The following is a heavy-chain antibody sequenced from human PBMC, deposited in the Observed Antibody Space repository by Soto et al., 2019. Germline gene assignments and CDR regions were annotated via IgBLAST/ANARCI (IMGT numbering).Heavy chain of an antibody. CDR3: ARLGTYYYDSDWFAP. CDR1: GGSVSSGSYY. Sequence: SETLSLTCTVSGGSVSSGSYYWSWIRQPPGKGLEWIGYIYYSGSTTYNPSLKSRVTISVDTSKNQFSLKLSSVTAADTAVYYCARLGTYYYDSDWFAPWGQGTLVTVSS. D-gene: IGHD3-22*01. CDR2: IYYSGST. V-gene: IGHV4-61*01. J-gene: IGHJ5*02.